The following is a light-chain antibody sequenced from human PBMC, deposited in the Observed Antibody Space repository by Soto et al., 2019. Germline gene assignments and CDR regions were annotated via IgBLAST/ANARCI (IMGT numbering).Light chain of an antibody. CDR2: GAS. CDR3: QQYNYLIT. CDR1: QSVSNN. V-gene: IGKV3-15*01. Sequence: EIVMTQSPGTLSVSPGERGTLSFRASQSVSNNLAWYQQKPGQAPRLLMYGASTRATGIPARFSGSGSGTEFTLTITSLQPEDFAVYYCQQYNYLITFGQGTRLEIK. J-gene: IGKJ5*01.